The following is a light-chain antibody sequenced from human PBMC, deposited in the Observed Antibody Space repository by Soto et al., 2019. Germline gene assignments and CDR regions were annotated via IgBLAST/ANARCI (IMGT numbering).Light chain of an antibody. J-gene: IGKJ2*01. V-gene: IGKV1-6*01. CDR2: AAS. Sequence: AIQMTQSPSSLSASVGDTVTITCRASQGIRNDLGWYQQKPGKAPKLLIYAASSLQGGVPSRFSGSGSGSDFTLTISSLQPEDFATYYCLQYYNYPYTFGQGTKLEIK. CDR1: QGIRND. CDR3: LQYYNYPYT.